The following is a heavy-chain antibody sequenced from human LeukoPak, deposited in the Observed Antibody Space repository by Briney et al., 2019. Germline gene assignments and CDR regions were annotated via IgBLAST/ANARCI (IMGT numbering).Heavy chain of an antibody. CDR3: AKDYCSGGSCYSDY. Sequence: GGSLRLSSAASGFSFSSYGMHWVRQAPGKGLEWVAVISYDGSNKYYADSVKGRFTISRDNSKNTLYLQMNSLRAEDTALYYCAKDYCSGGSCYSDYWGQGTLATVSS. CDR2: ISYDGSNK. V-gene: IGHV3-30*18. J-gene: IGHJ4*02. CDR1: GFSFSSYG. D-gene: IGHD2-15*01.